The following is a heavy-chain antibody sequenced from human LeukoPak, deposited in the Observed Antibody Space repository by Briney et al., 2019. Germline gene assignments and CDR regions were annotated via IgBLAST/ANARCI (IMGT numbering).Heavy chain of an antibody. CDR2: INHSGST. CDR1: GGSFSGYY. V-gene: IGHV4-34*01. D-gene: IGHD3-22*01. Sequence: SETLSLTCAVYGGSFSGYYWSWIRQPPGKGLEWIGEINHSGSTNYNPSLKSRVTISVDTSKNQFSLKLSSVTAADTAVYYCAREGLSSSDYDYWGQGTLVTVSS. CDR3: AREGLSSSDYDY. J-gene: IGHJ4*02.